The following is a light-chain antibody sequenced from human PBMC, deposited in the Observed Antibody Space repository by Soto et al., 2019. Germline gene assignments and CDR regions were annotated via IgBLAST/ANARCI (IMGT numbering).Light chain of an antibody. CDR1: QSVTSSY. CDR2: GAS. V-gene: IGKV3-20*01. CDR3: QHYGRSPIT. J-gene: IGKJ5*01. Sequence: EIVLTQSPGTLSLSPGERATLSCRASQSVTSSYLAWYQQKPGQAPRLLIYGASSRATGIPDRISGSGSGTDFTLTISRLEPEDFAVYYCQHYGRSPITFGQGTRLEIK.